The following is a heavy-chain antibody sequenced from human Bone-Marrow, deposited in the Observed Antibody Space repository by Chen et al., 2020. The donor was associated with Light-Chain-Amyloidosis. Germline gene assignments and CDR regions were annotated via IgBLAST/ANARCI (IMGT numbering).Heavy chain of an antibody. D-gene: IGHD4-17*01. J-gene: IGHJ4*02. Sequence: QVQLVPPGAEVKKPGASVKISCRASGYIFTKYYMHWVRQAPGEGFEWMGIINPISGSASYAEKFEGRVTMTRDTSTSTFYMELSSLKSEDTAVYYCARMMTTVTTTDYWGQGALVTVSS. CDR3: ARMMTTVTTTDY. CDR1: GYIFTKYY. V-gene: IGHV1-46*01. CDR2: INPISGSA.